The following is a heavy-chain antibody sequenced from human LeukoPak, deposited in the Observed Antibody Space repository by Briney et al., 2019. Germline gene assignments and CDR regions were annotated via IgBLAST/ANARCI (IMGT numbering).Heavy chain of an antibody. D-gene: IGHD3-16*02. CDR2: IYSGGGT. J-gene: IGHJ5*02. CDR1: GFTVSSNY. Sequence: PGGSLRLSCAASGFTVSSNYMSWVRQAPGKGLEWVSVIYSGGGTYYADSVKGRFTISRDDSKNTLYLQMNSLRAEDTAVYYCARENMITFGGVIAQNWFDPWGQGTLVTVSS. V-gene: IGHV3-53*01. CDR3: ARENMITFGGVIAQNWFDP.